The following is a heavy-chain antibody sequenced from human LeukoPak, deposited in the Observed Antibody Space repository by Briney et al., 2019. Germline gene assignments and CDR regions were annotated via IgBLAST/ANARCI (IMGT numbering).Heavy chain of an antibody. V-gene: IGHV1-69*13. Sequence: SVKVSCKASGGTFSSYAISWVRQAPGQGLEWMGGIIPIFGTANYAQKFQGRVTITADESTSTAYMELSSLRSEDTAVYYCATPTSGSYRPPLEAYYFYYGMDVWGKGTTVTVSS. CDR1: GGTFSSYA. D-gene: IGHD3-10*01. CDR2: IIPIFGTA. J-gene: IGHJ6*04. CDR3: ATPTSGSYRPPLEAYYFYYGMDV.